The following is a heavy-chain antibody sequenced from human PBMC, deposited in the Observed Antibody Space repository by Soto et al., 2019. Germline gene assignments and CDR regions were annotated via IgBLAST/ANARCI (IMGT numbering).Heavy chain of an antibody. CDR2: IWYDGSNK. D-gene: IGHD5-18*01. CDR3: ARGGLWLTLYYFDY. J-gene: IGHJ4*02. V-gene: IGHV3-33*01. CDR1: GFTFSSYG. Sequence: PGGSLRLSCAASGFTFSSYGMHWVRQAPGKGLEWVAVIWYDGSNKYYADSVKGRFTISRDNSKNTLYLQMNSLRAEDTAVYYCARGGLWLTLYYFDYWGQGTLVTVSS.